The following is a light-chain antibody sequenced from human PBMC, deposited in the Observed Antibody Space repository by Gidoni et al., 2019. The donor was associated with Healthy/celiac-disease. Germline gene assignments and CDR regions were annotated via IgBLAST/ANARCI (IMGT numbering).Light chain of an antibody. CDR2: LGS. V-gene: IGKV2-28*01. CDR3: MQALQTPYT. Sequence: DTVMTESPLPLPVSPGEPAPISCRSSQRLLHSNGYNYLDWYLQKPGQSQQLLIYLGSNRASGVPDRFSGSGSGTDFTLKISRVEAEDVGVYYCMQALQTPYTFGQGTKLEIK. J-gene: IGKJ2*01. CDR1: QRLLHSNGYNY.